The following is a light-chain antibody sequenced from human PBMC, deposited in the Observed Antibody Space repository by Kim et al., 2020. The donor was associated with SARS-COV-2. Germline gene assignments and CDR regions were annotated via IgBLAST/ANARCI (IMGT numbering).Light chain of an antibody. CDR2: GAS. CDR3: QQYGSSPPYT. V-gene: IGKV3-20*01. CDR1: QSVSSSY. Sequence: EIVLTQSPGTLSLCPGERATLYCRASQSVSSSYLAWYQQKPGQAPRLLIYGASSRATGIPDRFSGSGSGTDFTLTISRLEPEDFAVYYCQQYGSSPPYTFGQGTKLEI. J-gene: IGKJ2*01.